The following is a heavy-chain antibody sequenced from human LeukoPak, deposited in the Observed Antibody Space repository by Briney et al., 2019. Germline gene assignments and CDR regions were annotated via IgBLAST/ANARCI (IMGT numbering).Heavy chain of an antibody. CDR2: IYYSGST. V-gene: IGHV4-59*08. Sequence: SETLSLTCTVSGGSISSYYWSWIRQPPGKGLEWIGYIYYSGSTNYNPSLKSRVTISVDTSKNQFSLKLSSVTAADTAVYYCARREDSSSWYYFDYWGQGTLVTVSS. CDR1: GGSISSYY. D-gene: IGHD6-13*01. CDR3: ARREDSSSWYYFDY. J-gene: IGHJ4*02.